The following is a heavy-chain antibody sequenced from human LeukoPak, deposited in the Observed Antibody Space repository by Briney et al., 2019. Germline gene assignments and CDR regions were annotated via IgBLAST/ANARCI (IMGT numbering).Heavy chain of an antibody. CDR3: ARDSDMVWGSYRPYFDY. CDR1: GYTFTSNG. CDR2: ISAYNGNT. Sequence: ASVKVSCKASGYTFTSNGISWVRQAPGQGLEWMGWISAYNGNTNYAQKLQGRVTMTTDTSTSTAYMELRSLRSDDTAVYYCARDSDMVWGSYRPYFDYWGQGTLVTVSS. D-gene: IGHD3-16*02. J-gene: IGHJ4*02. V-gene: IGHV1-18*01.